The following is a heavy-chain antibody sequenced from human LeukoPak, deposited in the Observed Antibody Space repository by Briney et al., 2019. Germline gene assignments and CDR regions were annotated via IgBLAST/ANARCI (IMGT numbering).Heavy chain of an antibody. D-gene: IGHD5-18*01. V-gene: IGHV3-23*01. J-gene: IGHJ3*02. CDR2: ISGSGGST. CDR3: AKSRGYSYGYGGEAFDI. Sequence: GGSLRLSCAASGFTFSSYAMSWVRPAPGKGLEGVSAISGSGGSTYYADSVQGRFTISRDNSKNTLYLQMNSLRAEDTAVYSCAKSRGYSYGYGGEAFDIWGQGTMVTVSS. CDR1: GFTFSSYA.